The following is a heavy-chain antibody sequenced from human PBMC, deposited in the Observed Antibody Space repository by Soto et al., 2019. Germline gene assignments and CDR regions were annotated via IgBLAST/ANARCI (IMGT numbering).Heavy chain of an antibody. CDR2: ISGSGGST. D-gene: IGHD1-20*01. CDR1: GFTFSSYA. CDR3: AKWGITGTDPQYPFDY. Sequence: EVQLLESGGGLVQPGGSLRLSCAASGFTFSSYAMSWVRQAPGKGLEWVSAISGSGGSTYYADSVKGRFTISRDNSKNTLYLQMKSLRAKDTAVYYCAKWGITGTDPQYPFDYWGQGTLVTVSS. V-gene: IGHV3-23*01. J-gene: IGHJ4*02.